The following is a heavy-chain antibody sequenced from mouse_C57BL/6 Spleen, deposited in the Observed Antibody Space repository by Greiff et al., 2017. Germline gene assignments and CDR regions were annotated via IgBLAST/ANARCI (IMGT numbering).Heavy chain of an antibody. CDR3: ARSCVYDYDGGGVGFDY. Sequence: QVQLQQSGPELVKPGASVKISCKASGYAFSSSWMNWVKQRPGKGLEWIGRIYPGDGDTNYNGKFKGKATLTADKSSSTAYMQLSSLTSADSAVYFCARSCVYDYDGGGVGFDYWGQGTTLTVSS. D-gene: IGHD2-4*01. J-gene: IGHJ2*01. CDR2: IYPGDGDT. CDR1: GYAFSSSW. V-gene: IGHV1-82*01.